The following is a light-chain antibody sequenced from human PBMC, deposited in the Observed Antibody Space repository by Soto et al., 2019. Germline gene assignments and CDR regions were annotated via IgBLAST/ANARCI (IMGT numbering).Light chain of an antibody. CDR3: RQYGYSRT. CDR1: QSVSSN. V-gene: IGKV3-20*01. J-gene: IGKJ1*01. CDR2: GSS. Sequence: VMRRSREALTSCPGPSATLSFRASQSVSSNLAWYQQKPGQAPRLLIYGSSSRATDIPDRFSGSGSGTDFTLTICTLEPGDSATIYCRQYGYSRTFGQGTKVDIK.